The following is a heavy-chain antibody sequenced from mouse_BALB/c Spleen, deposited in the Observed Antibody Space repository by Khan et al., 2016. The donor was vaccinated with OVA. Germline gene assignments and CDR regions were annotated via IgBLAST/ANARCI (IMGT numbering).Heavy chain of an antibody. CDR3: ARRPYFSYVMVY. V-gene: IGHV9-3-1*01. D-gene: IGHD2-10*01. CDR2: INTFTGEP. J-gene: IGHJ4*01. Sequence: QIQLVQSGPELKKPGETVKVSCKASGYTFTNYGMNWVRQAPGEGLKWMGWINTFTGEPTYADDFKGRFAFSLETSASTAYLQINNLKNEDTATYFGARRPYFSYVMVYWGQGSSVTVSS. CDR1: GYTFTNYG.